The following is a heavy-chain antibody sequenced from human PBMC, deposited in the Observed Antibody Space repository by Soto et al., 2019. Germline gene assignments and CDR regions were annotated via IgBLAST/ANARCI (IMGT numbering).Heavy chain of an antibody. D-gene: IGHD2-2*01. CDR1: GGTFSSYA. V-gene: IGHV1-69*13. CDR2: IIPIFGTA. Sequence: SVKVFCKASGGTFSSYAISWVRQAPGQGLEWMGGIIPIFGTANYAQRFQGRVTITADESTSTAYMELSSLRSEDTAVYYCARQDIVVVPAAIHYYGMDVWGQGTTVTVSS. CDR3: ARQDIVVVPAAIHYYGMDV. J-gene: IGHJ6*02.